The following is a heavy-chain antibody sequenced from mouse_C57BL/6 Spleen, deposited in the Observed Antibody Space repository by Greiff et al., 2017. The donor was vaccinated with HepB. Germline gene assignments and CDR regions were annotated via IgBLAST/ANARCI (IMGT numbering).Heavy chain of an antibody. CDR3: ARYSNYEGYFDY. CDR1: GFTFSDYY. D-gene: IGHD2-5*01. Sequence: VQLKESEGGLVQPGSSMKLSCTASGFTFSDYYMAWVRQVPEKGLEWVANINYDGSSTYYLDSLKSRFIISRDNAKNILYLQMSSLKSEDTATYYCARYSNYEGYFDYWGQGTTLTVSS. J-gene: IGHJ2*01. V-gene: IGHV5-16*01. CDR2: INYDGSST.